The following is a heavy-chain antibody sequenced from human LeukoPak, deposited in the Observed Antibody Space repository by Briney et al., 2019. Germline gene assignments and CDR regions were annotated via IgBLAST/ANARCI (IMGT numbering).Heavy chain of an antibody. V-gene: IGHV3-21*01. CDR3: ARDGVALY. D-gene: IGHD2-15*01. CDR2: ISGSSSYK. Sequence: GGSLRLSCAASGFTFSRYSMNWVRQAPGKGLEWVSSISGSSSYKYYADSVKGRFTISRDNAKNSLYLQMNSLRAEDTAVYYCARDGVALYWGQGTLVTVSS. CDR1: GFTFSRYS. J-gene: IGHJ4*02.